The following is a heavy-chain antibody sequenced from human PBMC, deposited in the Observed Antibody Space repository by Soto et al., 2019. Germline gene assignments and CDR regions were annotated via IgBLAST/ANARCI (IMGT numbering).Heavy chain of an antibody. CDR2: MNPNSGNT. CDR1: RYTFTSYD. D-gene: IGHD3-22*01. J-gene: IGHJ6*02. V-gene: IGHV1-8*01. CDR3: AIGGREYYDSSGYHYYGMDV. Sequence: ASVKVSCKASRYTFTSYDINWVRQATGQGLEWMGWMNPNSGNTGYAQKFQGRVTMTRNTSISTAYMELSSLRSEDTAVYYCAIGGREYYDSSGYHYYGMDVWGQGTTVTVSS.